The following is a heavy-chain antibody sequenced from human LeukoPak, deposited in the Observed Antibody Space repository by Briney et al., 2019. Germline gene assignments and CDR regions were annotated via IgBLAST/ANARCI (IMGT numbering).Heavy chain of an antibody. CDR2: ISYDGSNK. V-gene: IGHV3-30*18. CDR1: GFTFSSYG. CDR3: AKLYYYDSSGSADAFDI. J-gene: IGHJ3*02. D-gene: IGHD3-22*01. Sequence: GGSLRLSCAASGFTFSSYGMHWVRQAPGKGLEWVAVISYDGSNKYYADSVKGRFTISRDNSKNTLYLQMNSLRAEDTAVYYRAKLYYYDSSGSADAFDIWGQGTMVTVSS.